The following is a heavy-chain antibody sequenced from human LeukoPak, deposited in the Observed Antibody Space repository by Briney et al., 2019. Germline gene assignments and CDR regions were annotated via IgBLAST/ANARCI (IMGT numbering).Heavy chain of an antibody. Sequence: SVKVSCKASGGTFSSYAISWVRQAPGQGLEWMGGIIPIFGTANYAQKFQGRVTITADESTSTAYMELSSLRSEDTAVYYCARDAADYSDAFDIWGQGTMVTVSS. CDR1: GGTFSSYA. D-gene: IGHD4-11*01. V-gene: IGHV1-69*13. CDR3: ARDAADYSDAFDI. J-gene: IGHJ3*02. CDR2: IIPIFGTA.